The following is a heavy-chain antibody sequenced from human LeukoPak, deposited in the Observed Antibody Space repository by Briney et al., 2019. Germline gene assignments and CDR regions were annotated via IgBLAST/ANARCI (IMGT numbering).Heavy chain of an antibody. Sequence: ASVKVSYTVSGYTLTELSMHWVRQAPGRGLEWMGDFDPEDGETIYAQKFQGRVTMTEDTSTDTAYMELSSLRSEDTAVYYCATTFGYSSGWTGWFDPWGQGTLVTVSS. J-gene: IGHJ5*02. CDR2: FDPEDGET. CDR3: ATTFGYSSGWTGWFDP. D-gene: IGHD6-19*01. CDR1: GYTLTELS. V-gene: IGHV1-24*01.